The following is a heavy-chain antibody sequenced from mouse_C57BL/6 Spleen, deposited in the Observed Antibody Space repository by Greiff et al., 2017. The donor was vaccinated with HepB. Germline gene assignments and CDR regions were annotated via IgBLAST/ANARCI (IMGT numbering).Heavy chain of an antibody. D-gene: IGHD1-1*01. J-gene: IGHJ1*03. CDR2: INPNNGGT. V-gene: IGHV1-26*01. Sequence: EVQLQQSGPELVKPGASVKISCKASGYTFTDYYMNWVKQSHGKSLEWIGDINPNNGGTSYNQKFKGKATLTVDKSSSTAYMELRSLTSEDSAVYYCARVAYYAYWYFDVWGTGTTGTVSS. CDR1: GYTFTDYY. CDR3: ARVAYYAYWYFDV.